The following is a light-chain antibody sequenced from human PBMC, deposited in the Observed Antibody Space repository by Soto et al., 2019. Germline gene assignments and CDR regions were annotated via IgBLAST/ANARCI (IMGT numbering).Light chain of an antibody. CDR1: QSISRK. V-gene: IGKV1-5*01. Sequence: GDRVTIPCRASQSISRKLAWYQQKPGKAPKLLIYDASSLESGVPSRFSGSGSGTEFSLTISSLQSEDSAVYYCQQYKTWLALPFGGGTKVDNK. CDR3: QQYKTWLALP. J-gene: IGKJ4*01. CDR2: DAS.